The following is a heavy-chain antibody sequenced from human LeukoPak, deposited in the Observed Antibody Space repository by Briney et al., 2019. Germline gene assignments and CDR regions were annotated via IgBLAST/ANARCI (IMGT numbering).Heavy chain of an antibody. V-gene: IGHV4-34*01. CDR2: INHSGST. D-gene: IGHD5-12*01. Sequence: SETLSLTCAVYGGSFSGYYWSWIRQPPGKGLEWIGEINHSGSTNYNPSLKSRVTISVDTSKNQFSLKLSSVTAADPAVYYCARDGEWLDAFDIWGQGTMVTVSS. CDR1: GGSFSGYY. J-gene: IGHJ3*02. CDR3: ARDGEWLDAFDI.